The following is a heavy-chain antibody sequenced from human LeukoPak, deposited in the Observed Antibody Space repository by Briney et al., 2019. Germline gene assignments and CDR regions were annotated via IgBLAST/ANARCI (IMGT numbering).Heavy chain of an antibody. J-gene: IGHJ4*02. V-gene: IGHV3-23*01. Sequence: GGSLRLSCAASGFTFSSYAMSWVRQAPGKGLEWVSAISGSGGSTDYADSVKGRFTISRDNSRNTMYLQMSSLRAEDTAVYYCAKNALVFAFAEFDFWGQGTLVTVSS. CDR2: ISGSGGST. D-gene: IGHD3-3*01. CDR1: GFTFSSYA. CDR3: AKNALVFAFAEFDF.